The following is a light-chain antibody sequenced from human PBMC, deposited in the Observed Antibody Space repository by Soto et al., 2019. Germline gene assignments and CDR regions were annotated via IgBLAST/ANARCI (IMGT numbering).Light chain of an antibody. CDR2: GTN. CDR3: VLYVGSGSVV. V-gene: IGLV8-61*01. J-gene: IGLJ2*01. CDR1: SGSVSTNYY. Sequence: QTVVTQEPSVSVSPGGTVTLTCGLSSGSVSTNYYPTWYQQTPGQTPRTLIYGTNTRSSGVPDRFSGSILGNKAALTITGAQADDESDYYCVLYVGSGSVVFGGGTKVTVL.